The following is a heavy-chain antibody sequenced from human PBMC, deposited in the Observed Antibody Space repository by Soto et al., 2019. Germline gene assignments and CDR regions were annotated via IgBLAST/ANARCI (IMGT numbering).Heavy chain of an antibody. CDR2: INPSGGST. V-gene: IGHV1-46*01. J-gene: IGHJ6*02. CDR1: GYTFTSYY. CDR3: ARDLRWGILWFGELFHPRGYYYYGMDV. D-gene: IGHD3-10*01. Sequence: ASVKVSCKASGYTFTSYYMHWVRQAPGQGLEWMGIINPSGGSTSYAQKFQGRVTMTRDTSTSTVYMELSSLRSEDTAVYYCARDLRWGILWFGELFHPRGYYYYGMDVWGQGTTVTVSS.